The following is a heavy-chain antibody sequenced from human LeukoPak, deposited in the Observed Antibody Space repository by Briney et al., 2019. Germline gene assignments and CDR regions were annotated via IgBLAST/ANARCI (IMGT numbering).Heavy chain of an antibody. CDR3: VRVGSVSGSDYLDY. CDR1: GFTFSDHF. CDR2: SRNKAKSYTT. V-gene: IGHV3-72*01. J-gene: IGHJ4*02. Sequence: GGSLRLSCAVSGFTFSDHFLDWVRQAPGKGLEWVGRSRNKAKSYTTEYAASVKGRFTISRDDSKNSLYLQMNSLETEDTAVYYCVRVGSVSGSDYLDYWGQGTLVTVSS. D-gene: IGHD6-19*01.